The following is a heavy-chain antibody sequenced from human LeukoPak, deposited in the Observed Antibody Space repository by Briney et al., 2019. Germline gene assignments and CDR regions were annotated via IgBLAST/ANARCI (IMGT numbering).Heavy chain of an antibody. Sequence: GGSLRLSCAASGFIFSHHGMHRVRQAPGKGLEWVSYISSSGSTIYYADSVKGRFTISRDNAKNSLYLQMNSLRAEDTAVYYCARDFDSSGFDYWGQGTLVTVSS. CDR3: ARDFDSSGFDY. J-gene: IGHJ4*02. CDR1: GFIFSHHG. V-gene: IGHV3-48*04. D-gene: IGHD3-22*01. CDR2: ISSSGSTI.